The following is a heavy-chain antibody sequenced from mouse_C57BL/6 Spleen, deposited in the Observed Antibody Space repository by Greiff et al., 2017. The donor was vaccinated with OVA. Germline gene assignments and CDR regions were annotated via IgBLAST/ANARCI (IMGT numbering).Heavy chain of an antibody. CDR2: LNPSSGYT. Sequence: QVQLQQSGAELAKPGASVKLSCKASGYTFTSYWMHWVKQRPGQGLEWIGYLNPSSGYTKYNQKFKDKATFTADKSSSTAYMQLSSLTYEDSAVYYCARGDGSHAMDYWGQGTSVTVSS. CDR1: GYTFTSYW. CDR3: ARGDGSHAMDY. D-gene: IGHD2-3*01. J-gene: IGHJ4*01. V-gene: IGHV1-7*01.